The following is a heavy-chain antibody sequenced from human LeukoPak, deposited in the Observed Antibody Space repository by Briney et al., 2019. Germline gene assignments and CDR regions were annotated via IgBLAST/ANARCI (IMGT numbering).Heavy chain of an antibody. CDR1: GGSVSSGSYY. D-gene: IGHD5-12*01. V-gene: IGHV4-61*01. CDR3: ATMPAYSGCEFDY. CDR2: IYYSGST. Sequence: SETLSLTCTVSGGSVSSGSYYWSWIRQPPGKGLEWIAYIYYSGSTNYNPSLKSRVTISVDTSKNQFSLKLTSVTAADTAVYYCATMPAYSGCEFDYWGQGTLVTVSS. J-gene: IGHJ4*02.